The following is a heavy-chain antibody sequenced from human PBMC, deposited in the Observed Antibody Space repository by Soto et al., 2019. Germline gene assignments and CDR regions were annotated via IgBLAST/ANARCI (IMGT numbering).Heavy chain of an antibody. D-gene: IGHD3-22*01. J-gene: IGHJ3*02. V-gene: IGHV3-21*01. CDR2: ISSSSSYI. CDR3: ARVLYYYDSTPTDAFDI. Sequence: GGSLRLSCAASGFTFSSYSMNWVRQAPGKGLEWVSSISSSSSYIYYAESVKGRFTISRDNAKNFLYLQMNSLRAEDTAVYYCARVLYYYDSTPTDAFDIWGQGTMVTVSS. CDR1: GFTFSSYS.